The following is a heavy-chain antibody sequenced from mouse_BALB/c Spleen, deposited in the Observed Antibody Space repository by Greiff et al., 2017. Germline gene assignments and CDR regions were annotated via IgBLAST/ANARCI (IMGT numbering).Heavy chain of an antibody. V-gene: IGHV5-12-2*01. CDR3: ARLTTGDDNAMNY. J-gene: IGHJ4*01. CDR1: GFTFSSYT. CDR2: ISNGGGST. D-gene: IGHD2-12*01. Sequence: EVQLVESGGGLVQPGGSLKLSCAASGFTFSSYTMSWVRQTPEKRLEWVAYISNGGGSTYYPDTVKGRFTISRDNTKNTLYLQMSSLTSEDTAMYYCARLTTGDDNAMNYGGQGTSVTVSS.